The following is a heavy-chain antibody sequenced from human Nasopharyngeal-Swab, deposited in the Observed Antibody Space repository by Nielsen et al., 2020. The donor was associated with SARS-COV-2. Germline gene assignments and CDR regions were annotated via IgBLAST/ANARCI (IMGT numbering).Heavy chain of an antibody. J-gene: IGHJ4*02. D-gene: IGHD2-15*01. CDR1: GFTFSTYW. CDR2: IDTDGTIT. V-gene: IGHV3-74*01. CDR3: ARDVGGRDNY. Sequence: SCAASGFTFSTYWMHWVRQPPGKGLLWVSRIDTDGTITDYADSVKGRFTISRDNAKNTLYLQMNSLRAEDTAVYYCARDVGGRDNYWGQGALVTVSS.